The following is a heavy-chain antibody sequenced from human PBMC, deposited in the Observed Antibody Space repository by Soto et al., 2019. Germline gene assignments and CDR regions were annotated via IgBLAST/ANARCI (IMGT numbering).Heavy chain of an antibody. CDR3: ARVEGYYDSSGLCLAEYFQH. J-gene: IGHJ1*01. CDR2: IYYSGST. CDR1: GGSISSYY. Sequence: SETLSLTCTVSGGSISSYYWSWIRQPPGKGLEWIGYIYYSGSTNYNPSLKSRVTISVDTSKNQFSLKLSSVTAADTAVYYCARVEGYYDSSGLCLAEYFQHWGQGTLVTVSS. D-gene: IGHD3-22*01. V-gene: IGHV4-59*01.